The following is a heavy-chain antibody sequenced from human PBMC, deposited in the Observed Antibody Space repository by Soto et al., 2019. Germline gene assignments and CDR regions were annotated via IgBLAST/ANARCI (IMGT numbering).Heavy chain of an antibody. J-gene: IGHJ4*02. D-gene: IGHD2-15*01. CDR2: ISYDGSNK. V-gene: IGHV3-30*18. CDR3: AKGLGGVVVVADGTY. Sequence: QVQLVESGGGVVQPGRSLRLSCAASGFTFSSYGMHWVRQAPGKGLEWVAVISYDGSNKNYADSVKGRFTISRDNSKNTLYLQMNSLRAEDTAVYSCAKGLGGVVVVADGTYWGQGTLVTVSS. CDR1: GFTFSSYG.